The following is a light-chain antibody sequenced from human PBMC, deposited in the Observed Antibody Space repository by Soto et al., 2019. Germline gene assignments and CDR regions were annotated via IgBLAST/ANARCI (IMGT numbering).Light chain of an antibody. V-gene: IGKV3-20*01. CDR1: QSVRSDY. CDR3: QQYTNWPRT. CDR2: GAS. J-gene: IGKJ1*01. Sequence: EIVLTQSPGTLSLSPGERATLSCRASQSVRSDYLAWYQQKPGQAPRLHIYGASTRATGIPDRFTGSGSGTDFTLTISRLEPEDFAVYYCQQYTNWPRTFGQGTKVDIK.